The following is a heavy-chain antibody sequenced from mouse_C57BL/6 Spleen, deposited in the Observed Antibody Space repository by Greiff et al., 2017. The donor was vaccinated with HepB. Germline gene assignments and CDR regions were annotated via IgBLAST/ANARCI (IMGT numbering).Heavy chain of an antibody. V-gene: IGHV1-50*01. Sequence: QVQLKESGAELVKPGASVKLSCKASGYTFTSYWMQWVKQRPGQGLEWIGEIDPSDSYTNYNQKFKGKATLTVDTSSSTAYMQLSSLTSEDSAVYYCARGHYGSSYYFDYWGQGTTLTVSS. J-gene: IGHJ2*01. D-gene: IGHD1-1*01. CDR2: IDPSDSYT. CDR3: ARGHYGSSYYFDY. CDR1: GYTFTSYW.